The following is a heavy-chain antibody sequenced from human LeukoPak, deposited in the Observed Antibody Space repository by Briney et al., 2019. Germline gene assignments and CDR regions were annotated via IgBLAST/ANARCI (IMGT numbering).Heavy chain of an antibody. CDR1: GDSISGSSYY. CDR2: IYYGGST. J-gene: IGHJ4*02. V-gene: IGHV4-39*01. CDR3: ARRTWSAFFDY. D-gene: IGHD1/OR15-1a*01. Sequence: SETLSLTCTVSGDSISGSSYYWGWIRQPPGKGLEYIGSIYYGGSTYYNPSLKGRVTISVDTSKNQFSLKVSSVTAADTAVYYCARRTWSAFFDYWGQGILVTVSS.